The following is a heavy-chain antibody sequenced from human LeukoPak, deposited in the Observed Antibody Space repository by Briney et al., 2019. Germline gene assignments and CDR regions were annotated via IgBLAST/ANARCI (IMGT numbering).Heavy chain of an antibody. D-gene: IGHD6-13*01. Sequence: SETLSLTCTVSGGSISSRGYYWGWIRQPPGKGLEWIGSMYYSGSTYYNPSLKSRVTISVYTSKNQFSLKLTSVTAADTAVYYCARGRRQLVRSWGYWGQGTLVTVSS. CDR3: ARGRRQLVRSWGY. J-gene: IGHJ4*02. CDR2: MYYSGST. V-gene: IGHV4-39*07. CDR1: GGSISSRGYY.